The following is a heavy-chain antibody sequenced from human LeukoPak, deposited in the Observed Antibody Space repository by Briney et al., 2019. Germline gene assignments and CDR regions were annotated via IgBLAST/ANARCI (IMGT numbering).Heavy chain of an antibody. CDR1: GGSFSGYY. CDR2: INDSGST. D-gene: IGHD3-22*01. J-gene: IGHJ4*02. CDR3: ARVIDYDISGYYLGY. V-gene: IGHV4-34*01. Sequence: SETLSLTCAVYGGSFSGYYWSWIRQPPGKGLEWIGEINDSGSTSCSPALKSRVSISVDTSKNQFSLKLSSVTAADTAVYYCARVIDYDISGYYLGYWGQGNRVTVSS.